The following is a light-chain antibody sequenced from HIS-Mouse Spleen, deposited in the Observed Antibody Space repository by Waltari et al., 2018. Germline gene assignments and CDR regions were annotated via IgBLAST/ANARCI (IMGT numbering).Light chain of an antibody. CDR1: ALPKKY. Sequence: SYELTHPPSVSVSPGQTARITCSGDALPKKYANWYQQKPGQAPVLVIYEDSKRPSGIPERSSGSSSGTMATLTISGAQVEDEADYYCYSTDSSGNHRVFGGGTKLTVL. CDR3: YSTDSSGNHRV. J-gene: IGLJ2*01. V-gene: IGLV3-10*01. CDR2: EDS.